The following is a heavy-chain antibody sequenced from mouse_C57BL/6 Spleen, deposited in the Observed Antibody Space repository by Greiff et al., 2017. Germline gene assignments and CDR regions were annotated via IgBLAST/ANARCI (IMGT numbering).Heavy chain of an antibody. CDR2: IEPSDSDT. V-gene: IGHV1-52*01. D-gene: IGHD1-1*02. Sequence: QVQLQQPGAELVRPGASVKLSCKASGYTFTSYWMHWVKQRPIQGLEWIGNIEPSDSDTNYNQKFKDKATLTVDKSSSTAYMQLSSLTSEDSAVYYCARRWGSGGFDDWGQGTTLTVSS. J-gene: IGHJ2*01. CDR1: GYTFTSYW. CDR3: ARRWGSGGFDD.